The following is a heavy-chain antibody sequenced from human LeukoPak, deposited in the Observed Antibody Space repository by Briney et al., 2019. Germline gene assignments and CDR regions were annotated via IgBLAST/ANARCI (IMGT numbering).Heavy chain of an antibody. CDR1: GGSISSSSYY. CDR2: IYYSGST. V-gene: IGHV4-39*01. Sequence: PSETLSLTCTVSGGSISSSSYYWGWIRQPPGKGLEWIGSIYYSGSTYYNPSLKSRVTISVNTSNNQFSLKLSSLTSADTAVYYCASTGDILSNYSGDFDYWGQGTLVTVSS. D-gene: IGHD3-9*01. J-gene: IGHJ4*02. CDR3: ASTGDILSNYSGDFDY.